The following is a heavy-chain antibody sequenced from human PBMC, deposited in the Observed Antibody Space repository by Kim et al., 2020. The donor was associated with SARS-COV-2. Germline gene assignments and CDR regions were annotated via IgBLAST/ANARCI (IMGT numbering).Heavy chain of an antibody. D-gene: IGHD3-10*01. Sequence: SVKVSCKASGGTFSSYAISWVRQAPGQGLEWMGGIIPIFGTANYAQKFQGRVTITADESTSTAYMELSSLRSEDTAVYYCASPALITMVRGVIYDYYGMDVWGQGTTVTVSS. CDR3: ASPALITMVRGVIYDYYGMDV. V-gene: IGHV1-69*13. J-gene: IGHJ6*02. CDR1: GGTFSSYA. CDR2: IIPIFGTA.